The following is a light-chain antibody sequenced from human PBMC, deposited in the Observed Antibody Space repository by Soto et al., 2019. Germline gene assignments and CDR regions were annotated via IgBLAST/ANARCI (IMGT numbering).Light chain of an antibody. CDR3: QQLGT. Sequence: EIVLTQSPGILSLSPGDRATLSCRASQSVSSNYLAWYQQKPGQAPRLLIYGASSRATGIPNRFSGSGSGTDFTLTISRLEPEDFAVYYCQQLGTFGQGTKVEIK. CDR1: QSVSSNY. CDR2: GAS. J-gene: IGKJ1*01. V-gene: IGKV3-20*01.